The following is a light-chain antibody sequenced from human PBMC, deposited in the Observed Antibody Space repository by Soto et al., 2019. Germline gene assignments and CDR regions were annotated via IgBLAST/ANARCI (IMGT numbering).Light chain of an antibody. J-gene: IGLJ2*01. V-gene: IGLV2-11*01. CDR2: DVS. CDR1: RSDVGVYKY. Sequence: QSALTQPRSVSASPGQSVTLSCTGSRSDVGVYKYVSWYQQHPGKAPKLMIYDVSKRPSGVPGRFSGSKSGNTASLTISGLQAEDEADYYCCSYGGGYTPLVFGGGTKVTVL. CDR3: CSYGGGYTPLV.